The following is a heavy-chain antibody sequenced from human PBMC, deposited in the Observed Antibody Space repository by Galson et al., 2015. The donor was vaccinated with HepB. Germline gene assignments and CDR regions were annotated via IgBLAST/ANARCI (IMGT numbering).Heavy chain of an antibody. CDR1: GFTFSNAW. CDR2: IKSKTDGGTT. Sequence: SLRLSCAASGFTFSNAWMSWVRQAPGKGLEWVGRIKSKTDGGTTDYAAPVKGRFTISRDDSKNTLYLQMNSLKTEDTAVYYCTTGRYYDSSGQRSFWGQGTLVTVSS. CDR3: TTGRYYDSSGQRSF. D-gene: IGHD3-22*01. V-gene: IGHV3-15*01. J-gene: IGHJ4*02.